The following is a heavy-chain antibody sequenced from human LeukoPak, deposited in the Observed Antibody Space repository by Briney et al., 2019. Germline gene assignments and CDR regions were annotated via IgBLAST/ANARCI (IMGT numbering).Heavy chain of an antibody. V-gene: IGHV3-23*01. CDR1: GVTFSSYA. D-gene: IGHD3-3*01. CDR2: IGGTGGDT. J-gene: IGHJ5*02. CDR3: AMDGDFRSAFNWFDP. Sequence: GGSLRLSCAASGVTFSSYAMTWVRPAPGKGLEWVSAIGGTGGDTYYADSVKGRFTISRDNPKNTLYLQMNRLRAEDTAVYYCAMDGDFRSAFNWFDPWGQGTLVTVSS.